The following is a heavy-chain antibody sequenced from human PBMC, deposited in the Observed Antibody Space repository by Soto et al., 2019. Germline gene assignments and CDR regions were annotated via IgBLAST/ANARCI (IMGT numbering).Heavy chain of an antibody. D-gene: IGHD3-16*01. CDR3: AKDGSWDGGGGES. V-gene: IGHV1-69*18. CDR1: GVTFSSYA. Sequence: QVQLVQSGAELKKPGSSVKVSCSASGVTFSSYAFTWVRQAPGQGLESMGNIIPVFRTSNYAQGFQGRLTISADESTNTIYMELSSLRSEDTAVYFCAKDGSWDGGGGESWGQGTLVIVSS. CDR2: IIPVFRTS. J-gene: IGHJ4*02.